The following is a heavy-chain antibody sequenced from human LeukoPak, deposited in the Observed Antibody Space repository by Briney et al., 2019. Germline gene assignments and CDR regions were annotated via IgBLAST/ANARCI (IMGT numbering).Heavy chain of an antibody. J-gene: IGHJ4*02. CDR3: ARGRGGRGRYCSSTSCQTYYFDY. CDR2: INHSGST. CDR1: GGSFSGYC. D-gene: IGHD2-2*01. Sequence: SETLSLTCAVYGGSFSGYCWSWIRQPPGKGLEWIGEINHSGSTNYNPSLKSRVTISVDTSKNQFSLKLSSVTAADTAVYYCARGRGGRGRYCSSTSCQTYYFDYWGQGTLVTVSS. V-gene: IGHV4-34*01.